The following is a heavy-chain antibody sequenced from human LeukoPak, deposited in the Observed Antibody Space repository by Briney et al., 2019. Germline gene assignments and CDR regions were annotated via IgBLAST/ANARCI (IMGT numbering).Heavy chain of an antibody. J-gene: IGHJ4*02. CDR3: AREPTSGYHPGGPKY. V-gene: IGHV3-30*02. CDR1: GFALSNYG. CDR2: VRHHGGAE. Sequence: PGGSLRLSCAAPGFALSNYGMHWVRQAPGKDLEWVAFVRHHGGAEYYADSVKGRFTISRDTSKNTLFLQMKSLRVEDTAVYSCAREPTSGYHPGGPKYWGLRTQVTVSS. D-gene: IGHD5-12*01.